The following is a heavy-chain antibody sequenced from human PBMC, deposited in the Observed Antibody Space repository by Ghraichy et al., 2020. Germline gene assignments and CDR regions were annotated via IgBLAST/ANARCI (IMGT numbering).Heavy chain of an antibody. V-gene: IGHV3-7*01. J-gene: IGHJ3*02. D-gene: IGHD3-10*01. CDR1: GFTFSTYW. Sequence: SLKVSCAASGFTFSTYWMTWVRQAPGKGLEWVANIKRDGSEKNYVDSVKGRFTISRDNAKNSLYLQMISLRAEDTAVYYCARDTTPASGSAYFDAFDIWGQGTTVTVSS. CDR2: IKRDGSEK. CDR3: ARDTTPASGSAYFDAFDI.